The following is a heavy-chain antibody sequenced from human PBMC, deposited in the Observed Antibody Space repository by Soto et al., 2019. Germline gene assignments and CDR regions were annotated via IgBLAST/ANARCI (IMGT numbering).Heavy chain of an antibody. J-gene: IGHJ4*02. CDR3: AHVGVDYSDSSGYGSFDY. CDR1: GFSLSTSGVG. D-gene: IGHD3-22*01. V-gene: IGHV2-5*02. Sequence: QITLKESGPTLVKPTQTLTLTCTFSGFSLSTSGVGVGWIRQPPGKALEWLALIYWDDDKRYSPSLKSRLTITKDTYKNQVVLTLTQMDPVDTATYYCAHVGVDYSDSSGYGSFDYWGQGTLVTVSS. CDR2: IYWDDDK.